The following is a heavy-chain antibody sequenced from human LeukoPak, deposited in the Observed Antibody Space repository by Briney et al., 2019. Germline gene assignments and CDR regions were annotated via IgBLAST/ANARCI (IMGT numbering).Heavy chain of an antibody. D-gene: IGHD3-10*01. CDR3: AREANYYGSGSYFEGTFDY. V-gene: IGHV4-59*13. CDR2: IYHSGST. CDR1: GVSITTYY. Sequence: SQTLSLTCTVSGVSITTYYWSWIRQPPGKGLEWIGYIYHSGSTNYNPSLKSRVTISVDTSKNEFSLKLTSVTAAHTAVYYCAREANYYGSGSYFEGTFDYWGQGSLVTVSS. J-gene: IGHJ4*02.